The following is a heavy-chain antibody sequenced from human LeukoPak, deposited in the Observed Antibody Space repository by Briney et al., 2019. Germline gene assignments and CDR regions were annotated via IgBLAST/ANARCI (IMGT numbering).Heavy chain of an antibody. CDR2: ISWNSGSI. V-gene: IGHV3-9*01. J-gene: IGHJ6*02. Sequence: PGGSLRLSCAASGFTFSSYSMNWVRQAPGKGREWVSGISWNSGSIGYADSVKGRFTISRDNAKNSLYLQMNSLRPEDTAFYYCGKDILEVTPWYGMDVWGQGTPVTASS. D-gene: IGHD2-21*02. CDR1: GFTFSSYS. CDR3: GKDILEVTPWYGMDV.